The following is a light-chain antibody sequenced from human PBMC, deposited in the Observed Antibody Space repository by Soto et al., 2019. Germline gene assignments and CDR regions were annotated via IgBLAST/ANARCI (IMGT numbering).Light chain of an antibody. CDR3: QQRSNWIT. CDR1: QSVSSY. Sequence: ETVLTQSPATLSLSPGERATLSCRASQSVSSYLAWYQQKPGQAPRLLIYDASNRATGIPARCSGSGSGTDFTLTISILEAEDFAVYYCQQRSNWITFGGGTKVEIK. V-gene: IGKV3-11*01. J-gene: IGKJ4*01. CDR2: DAS.